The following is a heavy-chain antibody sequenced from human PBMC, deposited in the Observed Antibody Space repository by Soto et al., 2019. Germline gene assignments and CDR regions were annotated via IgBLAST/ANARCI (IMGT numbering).Heavy chain of an antibody. CDR3: ARVLSALAVAGPIDY. CDR2: IIPIFGTA. Sequence: VKVSCKASGGTFSSYAISWVRQAPGQGLEWMGGIIPIFGTANYAQKFQGRVTITADESTSTAYMELSSLRSEDTAVYYCARVLSALAVAGPIDYWGQGTLVTVSS. CDR1: GGTFSSYA. J-gene: IGHJ4*02. D-gene: IGHD6-19*01. V-gene: IGHV1-69*01.